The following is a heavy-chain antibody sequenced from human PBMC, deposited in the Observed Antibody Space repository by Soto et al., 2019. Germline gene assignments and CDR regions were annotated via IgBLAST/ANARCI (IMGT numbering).Heavy chain of an antibody. Sequence: EVQLVESGGGLVQPGGSLRLSCATSGFTYSDHYMDWVLQAPGKGLEWVARTRNKANSYTTEYAPSVKGRFTISRDDSKNSLYLQMNSLKTEDTAVYYCPGAEGGNGWRHFDYGGQGTLVTVSS. D-gene: IGHD6-19*01. CDR3: PGAEGGNGWRHFDY. V-gene: IGHV3-72*01. J-gene: IGHJ4*02. CDR1: GFTYSDHY. CDR2: TRNKANSYTT.